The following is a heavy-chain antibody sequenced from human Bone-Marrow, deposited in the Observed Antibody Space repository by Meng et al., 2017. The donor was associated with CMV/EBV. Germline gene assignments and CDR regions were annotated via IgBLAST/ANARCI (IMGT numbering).Heavy chain of an antibody. D-gene: IGHD6-6*01. V-gene: IGHV3-21*01. CDR1: EFTFSTYT. CDR3: ARITDYNSYRPSYYYGMDV. Sequence: GESLKISCAASEFTFSTYTMNWVHQAPGEGLEWVSSITSSSTYIFYADSVKGRFTISRDNAKNSLSLQMDSLRAEDTAVYYCARITDYNSYRPSYYYGMDVWGQGTTVTVSS. CDR2: ITSSSTYI. J-gene: IGHJ6*02.